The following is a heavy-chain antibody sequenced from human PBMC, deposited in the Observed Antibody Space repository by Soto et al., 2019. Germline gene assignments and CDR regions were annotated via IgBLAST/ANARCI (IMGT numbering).Heavy chain of an antibody. CDR3: ARGSLGRLKPEWYFDL. CDR1: GFTFSSYA. V-gene: IGHV3-30-3*01. D-gene: IGHD7-27*01. Sequence: QVQLVESGGGVVQPGRSLRLSCAASGFTFSSYAMHWVRQAPGKGLEWVAVISYDGSNKYYADSVKGRFTISRDNSKNTLYLQMNSLRAEDTAVYYCARGSLGRLKPEWYFDLWGRGTLVTVSS. CDR2: ISYDGSNK. J-gene: IGHJ2*01.